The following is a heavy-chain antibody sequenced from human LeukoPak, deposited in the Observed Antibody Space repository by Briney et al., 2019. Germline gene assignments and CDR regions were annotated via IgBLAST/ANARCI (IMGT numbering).Heavy chain of an antibody. CDR3: ARAMPYFYGSIAVPGTIDY. D-gene: IGHD6-19*01. CDR1: GEPFIHNF. Sequence: SATLSLTFAVYGEPFIHNFWTWIRPPPGKGLEWIGQINHSGSTYYNPSLKSRVTILFDTSKNQFSLKLTSVTAADTAVYYCARAMPYFYGSIAVPGTIDYWGQGILVTVSS. J-gene: IGHJ4*02. CDR2: INHSGST. V-gene: IGHV4-34*01.